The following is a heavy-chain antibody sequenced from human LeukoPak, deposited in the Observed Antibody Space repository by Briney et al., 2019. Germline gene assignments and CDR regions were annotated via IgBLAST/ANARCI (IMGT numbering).Heavy chain of an antibody. V-gene: IGHV3-21*01. J-gene: IGHJ3*02. CDR3: ARDRVELGWGAFEI. D-gene: IGHD7-27*01. CDR1: GFIFSDYS. CDR2: ISSRGRYF. Sequence: GGSLRLSCAASGFIFSDYSITWDRQAPGKGLEWVSAISSRGRYFYYADSMEGRFTISRDNARNSVFLQMNSLRVEDTAVYYCARDRVELGWGAFEIWGQGTMVTVSS.